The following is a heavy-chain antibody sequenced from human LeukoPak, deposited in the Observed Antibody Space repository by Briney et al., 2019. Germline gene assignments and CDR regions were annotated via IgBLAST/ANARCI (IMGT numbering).Heavy chain of an antibody. CDR1: GGSFSGYY. Sequence: PSETLSLTCAVYGGSFSGYYWSWIRQPPGKGLEWIGEINHSGSTNYNPSLKSRVTISVDTSKNQFSLKLSSVTAADTAVYYCARVYEWEGVDPWGQGTLVTVSS. CDR2: INHSGST. CDR3: ARVYEWEGVDP. D-gene: IGHD1-26*01. V-gene: IGHV4-34*01. J-gene: IGHJ5*02.